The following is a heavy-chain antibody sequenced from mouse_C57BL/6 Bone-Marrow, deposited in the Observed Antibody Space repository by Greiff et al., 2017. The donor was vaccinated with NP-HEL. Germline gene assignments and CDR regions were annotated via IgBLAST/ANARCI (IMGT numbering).Heavy chain of an antibody. CDR2: IYPRSGNT. Sequence: VQLQESVAELARPGASVKLSCKASGYTFTSYGISWVKQRTGQGLEWIGEIYPRSGNTYYNEKFKGKATLTADKSSSTAYMELRSLTSEDSAVYFCAKEKSYDYDGFAYWGQGTLVTVSA. CDR3: AKEKSYDYDGFAY. D-gene: IGHD2-4*01. V-gene: IGHV1-81*01. J-gene: IGHJ3*01. CDR1: GYTFTSYG.